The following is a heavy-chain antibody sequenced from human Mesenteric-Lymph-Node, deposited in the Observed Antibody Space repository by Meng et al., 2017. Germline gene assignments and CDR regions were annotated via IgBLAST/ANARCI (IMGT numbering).Heavy chain of an antibody. J-gene: IGHJ5*02. D-gene: IGHD3-16*01. CDR2: ISGSGDAT. CDR1: GFSFSSYD. V-gene: IGHV3-23*01. Sequence: EVQLLESGGDLVQPGGSLRLSCVASGFSFSSYDMNWVRQAPGKGLEWVSGISGSGDATYYADSVKGRFTISRDNSRNTVYLQMRSLRAEDTAVYYCAKVLAGYDYWRWFDPWGQGTLVTAPQ. CDR3: AKVLAGYDYWRWFDP.